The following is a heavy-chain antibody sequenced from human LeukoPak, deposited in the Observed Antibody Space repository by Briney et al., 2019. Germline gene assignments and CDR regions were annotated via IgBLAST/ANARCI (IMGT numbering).Heavy chain of an antibody. V-gene: IGHV1-46*01. CDR1: GYSFTSYY. Sequence: ASVKVSCKASGYSFTSYYMHWVRQAPGQGLEWMGIINPSGGSTSYAQKFQGRVTMTRDTSTSTVYMELSSLRSEDTAVYYCARVFDILTGYYYFDYWGQGTLVTVSS. CDR2: INPSGGST. J-gene: IGHJ4*02. D-gene: IGHD3-9*01. CDR3: ARVFDILTGYYYFDY.